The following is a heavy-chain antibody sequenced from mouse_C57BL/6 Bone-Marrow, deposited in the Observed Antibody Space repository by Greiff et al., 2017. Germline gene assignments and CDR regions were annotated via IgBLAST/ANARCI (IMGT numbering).Heavy chain of an antibody. CDR2: IDPSDSYT. Sequence: HVQLQQPGAELVKPGASVKLSCKASGYTFTSYWMQWVKQRPGQGLEWIGEIDPSDSYTNYNQKFKGKATLTVDTSSSTAYMQLSSLTSEDSAVYYCARLPFYPFAYWGQGTLVTVSA. J-gene: IGHJ3*01. D-gene: IGHD2-1*01. V-gene: IGHV1-50*01. CDR1: GYTFTSYW. CDR3: ARLPFYPFAY.